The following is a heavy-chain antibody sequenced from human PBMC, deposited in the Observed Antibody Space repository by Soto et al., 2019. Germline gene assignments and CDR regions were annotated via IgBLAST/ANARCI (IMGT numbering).Heavy chain of an antibody. V-gene: IGHV4-34*01. D-gene: IGHD5-12*01. CDR1: GVSFSGYY. Sequence: SETLSLTCAVYGVSFSGYYWSWIRQPPGKGLEWIGEINHSGSTNYNPSLKSRVTISVDTSKNQFSLKLSSVTAADTAVYYCARERYSGYDRGLDYFDYWGQGTLVTVS. CDR2: INHSGST. J-gene: IGHJ4*02. CDR3: ARERYSGYDRGLDYFDY.